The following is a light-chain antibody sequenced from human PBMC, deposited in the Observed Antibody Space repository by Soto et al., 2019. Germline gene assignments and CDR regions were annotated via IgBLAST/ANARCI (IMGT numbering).Light chain of an antibody. J-gene: IGLJ2*01. V-gene: IGLV2-14*03. Sequence: QSALTQPASVSGSPGQSITISCTGASSDIGGYNHVSWYQQHLGKAPKLIIYNVSHRPSGVSTRFSGSKYGNTASLIIAGLQAEDEADYFCSSYTNTSPHVIFGGGTKVTVL. CDR2: NVS. CDR3: SSYTNTSPHVI. CDR1: SSDIGGYNH.